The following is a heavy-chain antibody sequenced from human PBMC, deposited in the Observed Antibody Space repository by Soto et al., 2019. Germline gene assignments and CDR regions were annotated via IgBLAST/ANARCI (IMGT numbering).Heavy chain of an antibody. V-gene: IGHV3-66*01. D-gene: IGHD4-17*01. J-gene: IGHJ6*02. CDR3: ARESTTVTTYYYYGMDV. Sequence: GGSLRLSCAASGFTVSSNYMSWVRQAPGKGLEWVSVIYSGGSTYYADSVKGRFTISRDNSKNTLYLQMNSLRAEDTAVYYCARESTTVTTYYYYGMDVWGQGTTDTVSS. CDR1: GFTVSSNY. CDR2: IYSGGST.